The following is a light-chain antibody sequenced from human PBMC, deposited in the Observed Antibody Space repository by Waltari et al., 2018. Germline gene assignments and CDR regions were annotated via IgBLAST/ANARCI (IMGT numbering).Light chain of an antibody. CDR3: NSYTGSSAWV. J-gene: IGLJ3*02. Sequence: QSALTQPTSVSGSPGQSITISCTGTSRDVGFYNYVSWYQQYPGKVPQLLIYDVSDRPSGVSMRFSGSKSGNTAFLTISGLQADDEADYYCNSYTGSSAWVFGGGTKLTVL. CDR2: DVS. V-gene: IGLV2-14*01. CDR1: SRDVGFYNY.